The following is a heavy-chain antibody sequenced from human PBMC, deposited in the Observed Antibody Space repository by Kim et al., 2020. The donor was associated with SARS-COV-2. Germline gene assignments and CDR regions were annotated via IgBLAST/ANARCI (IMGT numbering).Heavy chain of an antibody. J-gene: IGHJ6*03. CDR2: NK. V-gene: IGHV3-30*02. Sequence: NKHKPDSVKGRSTISRANSKNTVYLQLNSLRAEDTAVYYCAEGLIHYYRDLWGTGPTVTVSS. CDR3: AEGLIHYYRDL.